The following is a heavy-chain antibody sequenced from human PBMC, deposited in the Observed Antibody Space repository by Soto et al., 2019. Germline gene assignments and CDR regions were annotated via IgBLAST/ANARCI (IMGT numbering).Heavy chain of an antibody. CDR1: GFTFSSHA. D-gene: IGHD2-8*01. V-gene: IGHV3-23*01. CDR2: VDGSGGDT. J-gene: IGHJ1*01. CDR3: AKESGAAAYAATSAFGG. Sequence: GGSLRLSCAASGFTFSSHAMGWLRQAPGAGPEWVAFVDGSGGDTSYADSVKGRFTISRDNSDNSLFLHMNSLRAEDTGRYFCAKESGAAAYAATSAFGGWGKGTLVTVA.